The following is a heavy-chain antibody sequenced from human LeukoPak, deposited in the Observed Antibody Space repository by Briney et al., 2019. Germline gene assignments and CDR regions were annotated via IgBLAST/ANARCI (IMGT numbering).Heavy chain of an antibody. Sequence: SETLSLSCTVSAGSNNSYYWSWIRQPPGKGLEWIGYTHPSGNTNYSPSLKSRVTISIDTSRNQFSLKLSSVTAADTAVYFCARKASKKGWFDPWGQGTLVTVSS. CDR2: THPSGNT. CDR1: AGSNNSYY. V-gene: IGHV4-4*09. J-gene: IGHJ5*02. CDR3: ARKASKKGWFDP.